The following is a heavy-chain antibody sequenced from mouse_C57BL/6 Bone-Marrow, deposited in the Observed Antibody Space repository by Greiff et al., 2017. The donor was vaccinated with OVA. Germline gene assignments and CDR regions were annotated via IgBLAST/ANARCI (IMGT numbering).Heavy chain of an antibody. V-gene: IGHV14-4*01. CDR2: IDPENGDT. CDR1: GFNIKDDY. D-gene: IGHD2-10*02. Sequence: VQLQQSGAELVRPGASVKLSCTASGFNIKDDYMHWVKQRPEQGLEWIGWIDPENGDTEYASKFQGKATITADTSSNTAYLQLSSLTSEDSAVYYCTKRGSMKGAMDYWGQGTSVTVSS. CDR3: TKRGSMKGAMDY. J-gene: IGHJ4*01.